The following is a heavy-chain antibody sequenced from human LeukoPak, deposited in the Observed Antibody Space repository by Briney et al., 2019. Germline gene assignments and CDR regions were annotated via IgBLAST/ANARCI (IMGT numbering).Heavy chain of an antibody. D-gene: IGHD6-19*01. V-gene: IGHV1-2*02. J-gene: IGHJ4*02. CDR3: AGVGEGYSSGWYTY. Sequence: ASVKVSCKASRYTFTGYYMHWVRQAPGQGLEWMGWINPNSGGTNYAQKFQGRVTMTRDTSISTAYMELSSLRSDDTAVYYCAGVGEGYSSGWYTYWGQGTLVTVSS. CDR1: RYTFTGYY. CDR2: INPNSGGT.